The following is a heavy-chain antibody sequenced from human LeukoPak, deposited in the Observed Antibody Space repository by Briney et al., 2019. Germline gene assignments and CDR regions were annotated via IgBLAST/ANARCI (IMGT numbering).Heavy chain of an antibody. Sequence: QPGGSLRLSCAASVFTFSSYAMSWVRQAPGKGLEWVSAISGSGGSTYYADSVKGRFTISRDNSKNTVYLQMNSLRAENTAVYHCAKDAHYYDSSAYWDYWGQGTLVIVSS. J-gene: IGHJ4*02. D-gene: IGHD3-22*01. CDR3: AKDAHYYDSSAYWDY. CDR1: VFTFSSYA. V-gene: IGHV3-23*01. CDR2: ISGSGGST.